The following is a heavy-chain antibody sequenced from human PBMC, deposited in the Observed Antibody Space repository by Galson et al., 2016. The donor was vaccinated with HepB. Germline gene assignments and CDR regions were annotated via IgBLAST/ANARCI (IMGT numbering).Heavy chain of an antibody. J-gene: IGHJ6*04. CDR3: ARNDYDTSGSPAYYFSYMDI. Sequence: SVKVSCKASRGTLTSYIFSWVRQAPGQGLEWMGRIIPILGTTNYAQKFQGRVTITADKSTRTAYMELSGLRAEDTAMYYCARNDYDTSGSPAYYFSYMDIWGKGTTVTVSS. D-gene: IGHD3-22*01. CDR1: RGTLTSYI. V-gene: IGHV1-69*08. CDR2: IIPILGTT.